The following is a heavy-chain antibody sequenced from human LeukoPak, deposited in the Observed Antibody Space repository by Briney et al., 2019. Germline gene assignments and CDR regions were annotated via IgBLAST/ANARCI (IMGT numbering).Heavy chain of an antibody. CDR3: AKTLYPSGSFFDY. CDR1: GFTFSSYW. CDR2: IKQDGGEK. J-gene: IGHJ4*02. V-gene: IGHV3-7*01. Sequence: GGSLRLSCAASGFTFSSYWMSWVRQAPGKGLEWVSAIKQDGGEKYYVDSVKGRFTISRDNAKNSLYLQMNSLRAEDTAVYYCAKTLYPSGSFFDYWGQGTLVTASS. D-gene: IGHD6-13*01.